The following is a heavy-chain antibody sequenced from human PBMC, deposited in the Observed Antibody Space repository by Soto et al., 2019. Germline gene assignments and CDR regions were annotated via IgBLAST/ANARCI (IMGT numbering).Heavy chain of an antibody. CDR3: AAELGFGKLSVV. V-gene: IGHV1-69*01. CDR2: IIPLFGTP. Sequence: QVQVVQSGVEVRRPGSSVKVSCKASGDTFKNCVISWVRQAPGQGLEWMGGIIPLFGTPDFDQRFQGRLTITTDESTTTAYMELLRLRSEDTATYYCAAELGFGKLSVVWGQGTTVIVSS. D-gene: IGHD3-10*01. CDR1: GDTFKNCV. J-gene: IGHJ6*02.